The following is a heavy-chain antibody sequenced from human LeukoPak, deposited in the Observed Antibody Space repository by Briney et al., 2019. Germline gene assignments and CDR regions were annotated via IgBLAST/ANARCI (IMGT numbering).Heavy chain of an antibody. CDR2: INGSGGST. J-gene: IGHJ4*02. CDR3: AASPESIAVAG. Sequence: GGSLRLSCAASGFTFSSYAMSWVRQAPGKGLVWVSAINGSGGSTSYADSVKGRFTISRDNSKDTLDLQMNSLRAEDTAVYYCAASPESIAVAGWGRGNLVTVSS. V-gene: IGHV3-23*01. CDR1: GFTFSSYA. D-gene: IGHD6-19*01.